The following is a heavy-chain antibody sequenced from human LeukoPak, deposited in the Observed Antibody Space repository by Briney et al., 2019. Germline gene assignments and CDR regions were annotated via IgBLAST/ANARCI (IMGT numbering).Heavy chain of an antibody. CDR1: GFTFSNYA. J-gene: IGHJ4*02. V-gene: IGHV3-23*01. CDR2: ITGSGDGT. D-gene: IGHD3-10*01. Sequence: PERSLRLSCAASGFTFSNYAMSWVRQAPGKGLEWVSSITGSGDGTYYADSVRGRFTISRDISKNTLYLQVNSLRAEDTAVYFCVKGFVHPTYYFEYWGQGTLVTVSS. CDR3: VKGFVHPTYYFEY.